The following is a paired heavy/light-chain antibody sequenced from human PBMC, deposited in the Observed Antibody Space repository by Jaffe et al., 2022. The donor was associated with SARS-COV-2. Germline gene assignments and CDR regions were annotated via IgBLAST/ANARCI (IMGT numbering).Light chain of an antibody. V-gene: IGKV1-33*01. CDR3: QQYDNLPPGTT. CDR2: DAS. CDR1: QDISNY. Sequence: DIQMTQSPSSLSASVGDRVTITCQASQDISNYLNWYQQKPGKAPKLLIYDASNLETGVPSRFSGSGSGTDFTFTISSLQPEDIATYYCQQYDNLPPGTTFGGGTKVEIK. J-gene: IGKJ4*01.
Heavy chain of an antibody. Sequence: QVQLVQSGAEVKKPGASVKVSCKASGYTFTGYYMHWVRQAPGQGLEWMGRINPNSGGTNYAQKFQGRVTMTRDTSISTAYMELSRLRSDDTAVYYCARDGRDYGDYVQGFRMDVWGQGTTVTVSS. D-gene: IGHD4-17*01. V-gene: IGHV1-2*06. J-gene: IGHJ6*02. CDR1: GYTFTGYY. CDR3: ARDGRDYGDYVQGFRMDV. CDR2: INPNSGGT.